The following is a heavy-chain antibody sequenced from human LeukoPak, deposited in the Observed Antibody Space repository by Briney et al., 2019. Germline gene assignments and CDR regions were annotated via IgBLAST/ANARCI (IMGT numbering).Heavy chain of an antibody. J-gene: IGHJ4*01. CDR3: AREYSSSDVFDY. V-gene: IGHV4-39*07. CDR2: IYYSGST. D-gene: IGHD6-6*01. Sequence: SETLSLTCTVSGGSISSRSYYWGWIRQPPGKGLEWIGTIYYSGSTYYNPSLKSRVTISVDTSKNQFSLKLSSVTAADTAVYYCAREYSSSDVFDYWGQEPWSPSPQ. CDR1: GGSISSRSYY.